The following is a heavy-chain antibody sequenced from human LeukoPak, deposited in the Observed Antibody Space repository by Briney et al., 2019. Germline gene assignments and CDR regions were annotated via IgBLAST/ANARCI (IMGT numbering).Heavy chain of an antibody. CDR1: GFTFSSYG. Sequence: GGSLRLSCAASGFTFSSYGMHWVRQAPGKGLEWVAVISYDGSNKYYADSVKGRFTISRDNSKNTLYLQMHSLRPEDTAVFYCVKTMVTFGGLIRTDAFDIWGQGTMVTVSS. J-gene: IGHJ3*02. CDR2: ISYDGSNK. D-gene: IGHD3-16*01. V-gene: IGHV3-30*18. CDR3: VKTMVTFGGLIRTDAFDI.